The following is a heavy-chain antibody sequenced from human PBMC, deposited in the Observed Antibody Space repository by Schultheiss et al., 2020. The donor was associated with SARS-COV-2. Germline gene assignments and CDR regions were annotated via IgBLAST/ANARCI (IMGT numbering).Heavy chain of an antibody. J-gene: IGHJ6*03. CDR2: IYHSGST. CDR1: GGSINSYY. V-gene: IGHV4-59*12. D-gene: IGHD6-6*01. Sequence: SETLSLTCTVSGGSINSYYWSWIRQPPGKGLEWIGFIYHSGSTNYNPSLNSRVTISVDTSKTQFSLKLSSVTAADTAVYYCAREYSSSYYYYYYMDVWGKGTTVTVSS. CDR3: AREYSSSYYYYYYMDV.